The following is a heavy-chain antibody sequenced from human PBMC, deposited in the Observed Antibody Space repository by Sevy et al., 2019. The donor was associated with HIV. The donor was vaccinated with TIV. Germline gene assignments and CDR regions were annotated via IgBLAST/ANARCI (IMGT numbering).Heavy chain of an antibody. CDR2: ISYDGSNK. CDR3: ARVTSTAGY. D-gene: IGHD6-13*01. CDR1: GFTFSSYA. Sequence: GGSLRLSCAASGFTFSSYAMHWVRQAPGKGLEWVAVISYDGSNKYYADSVKCRFTISRDNSKNTLYLQMNSLRAEDTAVYYCARVTSTAGYWGQGTLVTVSS. J-gene: IGHJ4*02. V-gene: IGHV3-30-3*01.